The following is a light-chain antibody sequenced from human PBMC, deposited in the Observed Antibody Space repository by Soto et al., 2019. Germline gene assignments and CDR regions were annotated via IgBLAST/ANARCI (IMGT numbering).Light chain of an antibody. J-gene: IGKJ1*01. Sequence: EIVMTQSPATLSLSPGERATLSCRASQSVGNSLAWYQLKPGQVPRLLIFDTYTRATGTPARFSGSGSGAEFTLTISSLQSEDFATYFCLQDYNLPRTFGQGTTVEI. CDR3: LQDYNLPRT. CDR2: DTY. V-gene: IGKV3-15*01. CDR1: QSVGNS.